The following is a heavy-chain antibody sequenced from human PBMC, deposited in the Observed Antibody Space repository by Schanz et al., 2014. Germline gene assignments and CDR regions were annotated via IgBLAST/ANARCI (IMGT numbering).Heavy chain of an antibody. CDR2: ISPYNGNT. J-gene: IGHJ4*02. V-gene: IGHV1-18*01. CDR1: GYTFTNYG. CDR3: ARDRVYRFLKGENRFYFDY. D-gene: IGHD3-3*01. Sequence: QVQLVQSGVEVKMPGATVKVSCETSGYTFTNYGVSWVRQAPGQGLEWVAWISPYNGNTAYAQNLKGRVRMAKDTTPATAYMELRSLTSDDTAVYYCARDRVYRFLKGENRFYFDYWGQGTLVIVSS.